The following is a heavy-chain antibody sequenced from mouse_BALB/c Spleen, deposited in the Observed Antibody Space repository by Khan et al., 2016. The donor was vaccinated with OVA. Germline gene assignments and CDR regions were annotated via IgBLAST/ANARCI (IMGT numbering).Heavy chain of an antibody. CDR2: INTYTGEP. D-gene: IGHD2-5*01. Sequence: QIQLVQSGPELKKPGETVKISCKASGYTFTNYGMNWVKQAPGKGLKWMGWINTYTGEPTYADDFKVRFAFSLDTTDSTACSHINKLKNPDAAVYVYARSHSNYCLAYCGQETLDTVAA. CDR3: ARSHSNYCLAY. V-gene: IGHV9-3-1*01. CDR1: GYTFTNYG. J-gene: IGHJ3*01.